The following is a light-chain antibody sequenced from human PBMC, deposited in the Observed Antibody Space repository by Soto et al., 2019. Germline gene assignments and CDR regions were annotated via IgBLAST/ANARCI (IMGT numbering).Light chain of an antibody. CDR3: QSYDSTTNWL. J-gene: IGLJ3*02. V-gene: IGLV6-57*04. CDR2: QNN. Sequence: NFMLTQPHSVSESPGKTVTISCTRSSGTIASNYVQWYQQRPGSAPTTVMFQNNQRPSGVPDRFSGSIDTSSNSAALIISGLETEDEADYYCQSYDSTTNWLFGGGTKLTVL. CDR1: SGTIASNY.